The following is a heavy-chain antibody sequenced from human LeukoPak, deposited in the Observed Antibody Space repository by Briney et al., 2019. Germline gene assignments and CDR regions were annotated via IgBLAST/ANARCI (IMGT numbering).Heavy chain of an antibody. CDR2: IYYSGST. CDR1: GGSISSSNW. CDR3: ARRAVRRGIDY. Sequence: SGTLSLTCAVSGGSISSSNWWSWVRQPPGKGLEWIGYIYYSGSTNYNPSLKSRVTISVDTSKNQFPLKLSSVTAADTAVYYCARRAVRRGIDYWGQGTLVTVSS. J-gene: IGHJ4*02. V-gene: IGHV4-4*02. D-gene: IGHD3-10*01.